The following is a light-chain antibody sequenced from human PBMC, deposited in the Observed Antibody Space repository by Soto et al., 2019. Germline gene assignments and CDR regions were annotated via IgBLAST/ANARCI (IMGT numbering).Light chain of an antibody. CDR2: AAS. V-gene: IGKV1-39*01. Sequence: DIQMTQSPSSLSASVGDRVTITCRASQSISRYLNWYQQKPGKAPNLLVYAASSLQSGVPSRLSGSGSGTEFTLTIRSLQPEDAATYYCQQSYTTPTFGQGTKVDIK. CDR1: QSISRY. CDR3: QQSYTTPT. J-gene: IGKJ1*01.